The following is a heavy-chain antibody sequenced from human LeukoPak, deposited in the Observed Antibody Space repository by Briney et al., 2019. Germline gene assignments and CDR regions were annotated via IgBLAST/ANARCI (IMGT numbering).Heavy chain of an antibody. CDR2: ISSSSSYI. Sequence: GGSLRLPCAASGFTFSSYSMNWVRQAPGKGLEWVSSISSSSSYIYYADSVKGRFTISRDNAKNSLYLQMNSLRAEDTAVYYCARDHAPYGSGSYYPDYWGQGTLVTVSS. CDR3: ARDHAPYGSGSYYPDY. V-gene: IGHV3-21*01. CDR1: GFTFSSYS. J-gene: IGHJ4*02. D-gene: IGHD3-10*01.